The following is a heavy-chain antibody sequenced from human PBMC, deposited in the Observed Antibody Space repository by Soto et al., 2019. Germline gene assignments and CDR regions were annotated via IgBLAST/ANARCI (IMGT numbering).Heavy chain of an antibody. V-gene: IGHV3-7*01. Sequence: GGSLRLSCAASGFTFSSYWMSWVRQAPGKGLEWVANIKQDGSEKYYVDSVKGRFTISRDNAKNSLYLQMNSLRAEDTAVYYCAKLGYCSGGSCYLFDYWGQGTLVTVSS. D-gene: IGHD2-15*01. CDR1: GFTFSSYW. CDR2: IKQDGSEK. CDR3: AKLGYCSGGSCYLFDY. J-gene: IGHJ4*02.